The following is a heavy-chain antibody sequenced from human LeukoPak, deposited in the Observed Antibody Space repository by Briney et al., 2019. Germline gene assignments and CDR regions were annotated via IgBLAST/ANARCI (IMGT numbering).Heavy chain of an antibody. V-gene: IGHV3-23*01. D-gene: IGHD3-10*01. CDR1: GFTFSSYA. J-gene: IGHJ6*02. CDR3: ASRITMVQGPYYYYYGMDV. CDR2: ISGSGGST. Sequence: GGSLRLSCAASGFTFSSYAMSWVRQAPGKGLEWVSAISGSGGSTYYADSVKGRFTISRHNSKNTLYLQMNSLRAEDTAVYYCASRITMVQGPYYYYYGMDVWGQGTTVTVSS.